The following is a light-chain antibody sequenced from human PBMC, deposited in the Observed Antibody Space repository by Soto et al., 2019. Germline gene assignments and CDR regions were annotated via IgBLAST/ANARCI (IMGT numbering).Light chain of an antibody. CDR3: SSYTGSSTFV. Sequence: FVLAPPASMDWSPGEAVTISCTGTSSDVGGYDYVSWYQQLPGKAPKLLIYDVNNRPSGVSHRFSGSKSGNTASLTISGLQAEDEADYYCSSYTGSSTFVFGTGTKVTVL. J-gene: IGLJ1*01. V-gene: IGLV2-14*01. CDR2: DVN. CDR1: SSDVGGYDY.